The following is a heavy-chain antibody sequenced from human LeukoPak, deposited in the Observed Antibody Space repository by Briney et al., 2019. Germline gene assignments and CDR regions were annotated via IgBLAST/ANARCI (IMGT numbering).Heavy chain of an antibody. J-gene: IGHJ5*02. D-gene: IGHD1-14*01. CDR2: MNPNSANT. Sequence: GASVKVSCKASGYTFTSFDINWVRQATGQGLEWMGWMNPNSANTGYAQKFQGRVTMTMNTSISTAYMELSSLRFEDTAVYYCARGRGQFQVPRIDPWGQGTLVTVSS. CDR1: GYTFTSFD. CDR3: ARGRGQFQVPRIDP. V-gene: IGHV1-8*01.